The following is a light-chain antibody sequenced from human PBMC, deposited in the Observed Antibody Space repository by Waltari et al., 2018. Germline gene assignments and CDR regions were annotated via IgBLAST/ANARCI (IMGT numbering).Light chain of an antibody. J-gene: IGKJ1*01. Sequence: AIRITQSPSSLSASTGDRVTISCRASQGIGSYLAWYQQKPERAPNLLIYAASTLQSGVPSRFSGGGSGTDFTLTITCLQSEDFATYYCQQYYDYPRTFGQGTKVEIK. V-gene: IGKV1-8*01. CDR2: AAS. CDR3: QQYYDYPRT. CDR1: QGIGSY.